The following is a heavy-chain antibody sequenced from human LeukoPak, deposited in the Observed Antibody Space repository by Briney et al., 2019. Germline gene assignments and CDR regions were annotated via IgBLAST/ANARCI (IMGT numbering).Heavy chain of an antibody. Sequence: SVKVSCKASGGTFSSYAMSWVRQAPGQGLDWMGGIIPIFGTANYAQKFQGRVKITTDESTSTSYMELSSLRSEDTAVYYCASFEYYYDSSGYQEYFQHWGQGTLVTVSS. CDR3: ASFEYYYDSSGYQEYFQH. CDR1: GGTFSSYA. J-gene: IGHJ1*01. CDR2: IIPIFGTA. D-gene: IGHD3-22*01. V-gene: IGHV1-69*05.